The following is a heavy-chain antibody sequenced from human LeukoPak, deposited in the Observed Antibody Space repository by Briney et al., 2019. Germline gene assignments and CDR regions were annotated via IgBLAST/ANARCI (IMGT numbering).Heavy chain of an antibody. D-gene: IGHD6-13*01. CDR3: ATTATGHYFDY. J-gene: IGHJ4*02. V-gene: IGHV3-21*01. Sequence: GGSLRLSCAASGFTFSSYGMHWVRQAPGKGLEWVSSITSTSRYIYYGDSVKGRFTISRDNAKNSLYLQMNSLRAEDAAVYYCATTATGHYFDYWGQGTLVTVSS. CDR1: GFTFSSYG. CDR2: ITSTSRYI.